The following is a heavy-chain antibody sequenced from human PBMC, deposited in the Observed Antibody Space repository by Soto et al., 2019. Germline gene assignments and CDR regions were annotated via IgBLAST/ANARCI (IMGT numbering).Heavy chain of an antibody. CDR1: GFNFGNFG. D-gene: IGHD5-12*01. V-gene: IGHV3-33*01. CDR3: ARGLRGVLDY. Sequence: GGSLRLSCVESGFNFGNFGMHWVRQAPGKGLEWLTVISNDENIKQDSVRGRFAIARDNSKNTLYLHLTSLRAEDTAIYYCARGLRGVLDYWGQGTLVTVSS. CDR2: ISNDENIK. J-gene: IGHJ4*02.